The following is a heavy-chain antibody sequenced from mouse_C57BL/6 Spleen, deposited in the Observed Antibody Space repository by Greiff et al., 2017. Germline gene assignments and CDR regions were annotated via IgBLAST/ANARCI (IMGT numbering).Heavy chain of an antibody. CDR1: GYTFTSYW. V-gene: IGHV1-69*01. J-gene: IGHJ2*01. CDR3: ARDRGSFDY. Sequence: QVQLQQPGAELVMPGASVKLSCKASGYTFTSYWMHWVKQRPGQGLEWIGEIDPSDSYTNYNQKFKGKSTLTVAKSSSTAYMQLSSLTSEDSAVYYCARDRGSFDYWGQGTTLTVSS. CDR2: IDPSDSYT.